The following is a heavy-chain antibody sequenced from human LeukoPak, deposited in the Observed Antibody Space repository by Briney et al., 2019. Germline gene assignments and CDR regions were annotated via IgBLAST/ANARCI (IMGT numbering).Heavy chain of an antibody. V-gene: IGHV1-2*06. CDR3: ARVGDGLNDAFDI. J-gene: IGHJ3*02. D-gene: IGHD5-24*01. Sequence: GASVKVSCKASGYTFTGYYMNWVRQAPGQGLEWLGRINPNTGGTNFAQSSQGRVTMTRDTSITTAYMELSRLRSDDTAVYYCARVGDGLNDAFDIWGQGTMVTVSS. CDR2: INPNTGGT. CDR1: GYTFTGYY.